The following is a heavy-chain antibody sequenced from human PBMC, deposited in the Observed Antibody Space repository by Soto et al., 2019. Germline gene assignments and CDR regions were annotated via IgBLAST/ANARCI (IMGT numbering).Heavy chain of an antibody. Sequence: ASVKVSCKASGYTFTGYYMHWVRQAPGQGLEWMGWINPNSGGTNYAQKFQGWVTMTRDTSISTAYMELSRLRSDDTAVYYCARAGYSGYDSGYYYYYGMDVWGQGTTVTVSS. CDR1: GYTFTGYY. CDR3: ARAGYSGYDSGYYYYYGMDV. CDR2: INPNSGGT. V-gene: IGHV1-2*04. D-gene: IGHD5-12*01. J-gene: IGHJ6*02.